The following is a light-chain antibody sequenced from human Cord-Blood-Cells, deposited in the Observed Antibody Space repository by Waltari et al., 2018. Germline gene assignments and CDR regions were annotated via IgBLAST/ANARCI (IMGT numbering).Light chain of an antibody. Sequence: QIVLTQTHSASASLGPLVKLTCTLSSGHSSHHIARHQQQPEKGPRYLMKLKSDGSHSKGDGIPDRFSGSSSGAERYLTMPSLHSEDEADYCCQTWVTGIRVFGEWTKLTVL. V-gene: IGLV4-69*01. CDR2: LKSDGSH. J-gene: IGLJ3*02. CDR1: SGHSSHH. CDR3: QTWVTGIRV.